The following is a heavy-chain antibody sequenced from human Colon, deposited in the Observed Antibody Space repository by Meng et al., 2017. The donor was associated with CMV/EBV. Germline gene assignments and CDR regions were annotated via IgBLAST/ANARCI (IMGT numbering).Heavy chain of an antibody. J-gene: IGHJ4*02. CDR3: ARGERTRQWLVN. CDR1: GFTFSNYA. V-gene: IGHV3-23*01. D-gene: IGHD6-19*01. CDR2: ISGRSDST. Sequence: GESLKISCVGSGFTFSNYAMSWVRQAPGKGLEWVSAISGRSDSTNYAVSVKGRFTISRDNAKNSLYLQMNSLRAEDTAVYYCARGERTRQWLVNWGQGTLVTVSS.